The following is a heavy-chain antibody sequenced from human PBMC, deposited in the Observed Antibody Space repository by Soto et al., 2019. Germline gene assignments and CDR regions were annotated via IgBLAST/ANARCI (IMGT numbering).Heavy chain of an antibody. CDR3: AKQVIVVVEAATDWYFDL. J-gene: IGHJ2*01. Sequence: EVQLLESGGGLVQPGGSLRLSCAASGSYAMSWVRQAPGKGLEWVSTISGRGGSTYYADSVKGRFTISRDNSKSTLYLHMNSLRAEDTAVYYCAKQVIVVVEAATDWYFDLWGRGTLVTVSS. V-gene: IGHV3-23*01. CDR1: GSYA. CDR2: ISGRGGST. D-gene: IGHD2-15*01.